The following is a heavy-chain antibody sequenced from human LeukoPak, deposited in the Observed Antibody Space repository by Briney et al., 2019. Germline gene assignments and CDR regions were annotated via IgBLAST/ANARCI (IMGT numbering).Heavy chain of an antibody. V-gene: IGHV4-61*02. J-gene: IGHJ5*02. D-gene: IGHD4-23*01. CDR2: IYTSGST. Sequence: SQTLSLTCTVSGGSISSGSYYWSWIRQPAGKGLEWIGRIYTSGSTNYNPSLKSRVTISVDTSKNQFSLKLSSVTAADTAVYYCARRYGGYLLEWFDPWGQGTLVTVSS. CDR1: GGSISSGSYY. CDR3: ARRYGGYLLEWFDP.